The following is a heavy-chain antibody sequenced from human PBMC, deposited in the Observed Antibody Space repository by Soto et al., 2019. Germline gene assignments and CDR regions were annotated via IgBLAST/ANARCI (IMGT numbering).Heavy chain of an antibody. D-gene: IGHD3-3*01. CDR3: AQTYYDFWSGLDY. Sequence: GGSLRLSCAASGFTFSGSAMHWVRQASGKGLEWVGRIRSKANNYATVYAASVKGRFTISRDDSRNTAYLQMNSLKTEDTAAYYCAQTYYDFWSGLDYWGQGTLVTVSS. CDR2: IRSKANNYAT. V-gene: IGHV3-73*01. CDR1: GFTFSGSA. J-gene: IGHJ4*02.